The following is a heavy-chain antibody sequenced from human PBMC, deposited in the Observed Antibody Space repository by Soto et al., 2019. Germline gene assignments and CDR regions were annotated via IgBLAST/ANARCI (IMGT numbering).Heavy chain of an antibody. V-gene: IGHV3-23*01. D-gene: IGHD6-19*01. CDR3: ARRSSGWYFDY. Sequence: EVQLLESGGGLVQPGGSLRLSCAASGFTFSGYAMNWVRHAPGKGLEWVSVISGSGDSTYYADSVKGRFTISRDNSKNTRYLQMNSLRAEDTAVYYCARRSSGWYFDYWGQGTLVTVSS. CDR1: GFTFSGYA. J-gene: IGHJ4*02. CDR2: ISGSGDST.